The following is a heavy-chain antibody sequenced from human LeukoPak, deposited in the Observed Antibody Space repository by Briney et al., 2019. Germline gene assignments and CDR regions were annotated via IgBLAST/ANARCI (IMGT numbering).Heavy chain of an antibody. CDR2: IIPIFGTA. CDR1: GYTFTSYG. Sequence: GASVKVSCKASGYTFTSYGISWVRQAPGQGLEWMGGIIPIFGTANYAQKFQGRVTITTDESTSTAYMELSSLRSEDTAVYYCARNSGGSGYLRTYYFDYWGQGTLVTVSS. D-gene: IGHD3-3*01. V-gene: IGHV1-69*05. J-gene: IGHJ4*02. CDR3: ARNSGGSGYLRTYYFDY.